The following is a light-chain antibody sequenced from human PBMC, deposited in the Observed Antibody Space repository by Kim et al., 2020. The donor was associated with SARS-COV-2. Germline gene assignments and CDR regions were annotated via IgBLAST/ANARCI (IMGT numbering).Light chain of an antibody. CDR2: YAS. CDR3: QQYKSYLSS. Sequence: GDTVTISCRASQSLRAWVAWYQQKPGKPPKVLIYYASSLETGVPSRFTGSGSGAEYTLTISRLQTEDSATYYCQQYKSYLSSFGQGTKV. CDR1: QSLRAW. J-gene: IGKJ1*01. V-gene: IGKV1-5*01.